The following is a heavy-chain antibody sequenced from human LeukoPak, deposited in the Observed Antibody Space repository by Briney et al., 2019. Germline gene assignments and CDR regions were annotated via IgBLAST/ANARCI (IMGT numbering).Heavy chain of an antibody. V-gene: IGHV3-74*01. CDR2: IKGDGSHT. CDR3: VRDGDPYNFAC. D-gene: IGHD5-24*01. CDR1: GFFFRNYW. Sequence: SGGSLRLSCAASGFFFRNYWMHWVRQAPGKGLVWVSRIKGDGSHTSYADSVKGRFTISRDNARNTLYLQMNSLRAEDTAIYYCVRDGDPYNFACWAQEPLVTVPS. J-gene: IGHJ4*02.